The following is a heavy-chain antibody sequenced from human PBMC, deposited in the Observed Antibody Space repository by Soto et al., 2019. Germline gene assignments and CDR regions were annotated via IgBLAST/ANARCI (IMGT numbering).Heavy chain of an antibody. J-gene: IGHJ4*02. CDR2: ISGSGGST. CDR1: GFTFSSYA. CDR3: AKSRDYVWGSYRVNPLFDY. V-gene: IGHV3-23*01. D-gene: IGHD3-16*02. Sequence: PGGSLRLSCAASGFTFSSYAMSWVRQAPGKGLEWVSAISGSGGSTYYADSVKGRFTISRDNSKNTLYLQMNSLRAEDTAVYYCAKSRDYVWGSYRVNPLFDYWGQGTLVTVSS.